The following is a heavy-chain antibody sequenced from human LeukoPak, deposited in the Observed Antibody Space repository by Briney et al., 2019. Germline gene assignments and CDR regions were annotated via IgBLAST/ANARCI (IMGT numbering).Heavy chain of an antibody. J-gene: IGHJ4*02. CDR3: VRQKKSHGNFDY. CDR2: IFYDGSKK. V-gene: IGHV3-33*01. D-gene: IGHD1-26*01. Sequence: PGGSLRLSCVASGFTFRNYGMHWIRQAPGKGLEWVSVIFYDGSKKYYPGSVKGRFTISRENAKNSLYLQMNSLRVEDTAVYYCVRQKKSHGNFDYWGQGTLVTVSS. CDR1: GFTFRNYG.